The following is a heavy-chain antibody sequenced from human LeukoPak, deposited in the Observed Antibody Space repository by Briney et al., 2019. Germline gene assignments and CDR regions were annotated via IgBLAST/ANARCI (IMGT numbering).Heavy chain of an antibody. D-gene: IGHD2-15*01. Sequence: RASVKVSCKPSGYTFTSFGISWVRQAPGQGLEWMGWIGAYNGDTNYAQKFQGRVTVTTDTSTSTAYMDLRSLRSDDTAVYHCTRDHCRGDNCPSFDYWGQGTLVTVSS. CDR1: GYTFTSFG. CDR3: TRDHCRGDNCPSFDY. CDR2: IGAYNGDT. J-gene: IGHJ4*02. V-gene: IGHV1-18*04.